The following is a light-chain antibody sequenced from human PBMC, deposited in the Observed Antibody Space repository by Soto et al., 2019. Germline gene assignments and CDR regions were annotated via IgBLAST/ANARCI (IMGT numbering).Light chain of an antibody. J-gene: IGKJ4*01. Sequence: EIVMTQSPATLSVSPGERATLSCRASQTLYNNLAWYQQKLGQAPRLLIYGASARATAIPARFSGSGSATEFTLTSSGLQSEDFAIYYCQQYSAWPLTFGGGTKVEIK. CDR3: QQYSAWPLT. CDR2: GAS. CDR1: QTLYNN. V-gene: IGKV3-15*01.